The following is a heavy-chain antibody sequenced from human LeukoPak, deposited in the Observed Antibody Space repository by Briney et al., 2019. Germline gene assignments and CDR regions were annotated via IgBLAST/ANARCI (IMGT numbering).Heavy chain of an antibody. CDR3: AREPHPRHSGYVPYYFDY. V-gene: IGHV1-69*05. D-gene: IGHD5-12*01. J-gene: IGHJ4*02. CDR1: GGTFSSYA. Sequence: GASVKVSCKASGGTFSSYAISWVRQAPGQGLEWMGGIIPIFGTANYAQKFQGRVTITTDESTSTAYMELSSLRSEDTAVYYCAREPHPRHSGYVPYYFDYWGQGTLVTVSS. CDR2: IIPIFGTA.